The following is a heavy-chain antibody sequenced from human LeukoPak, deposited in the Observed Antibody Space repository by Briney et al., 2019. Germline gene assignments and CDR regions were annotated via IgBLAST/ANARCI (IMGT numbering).Heavy chain of an antibody. CDR3: ARDDSSGLDAFDI. V-gene: IGHV3-74*01. Sequence: PGGSLRLSCAASGFTFSSYWMHWVRQAPGKGLVWVSRINSDGSSASYADSVKGRFTISRDNAKNTLYLQMNSLRAEDTAVYYCARDDSSGLDAFDIWGQGTMVTASS. J-gene: IGHJ3*02. CDR2: INSDGSSA. CDR1: GFTFSSYW. D-gene: IGHD3-22*01.